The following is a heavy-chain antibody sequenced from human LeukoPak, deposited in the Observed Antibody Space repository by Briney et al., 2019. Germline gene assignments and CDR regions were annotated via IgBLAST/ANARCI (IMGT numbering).Heavy chain of an antibody. Sequence: SETLSLTCSISGGSISTYYWSWIRQTPGKGLEWIGYIYYSGSTNYNPSLKSRATISVDTSKNQFSLKLSSVTAADTAVYYCARQTGSGLFILPGGQGTLVTVSS. CDR1: GGSISTYY. J-gene: IGHJ4*02. CDR3: ARQTGSGLFILP. V-gene: IGHV4-59*01. CDR2: IYYSGST. D-gene: IGHD3/OR15-3a*01.